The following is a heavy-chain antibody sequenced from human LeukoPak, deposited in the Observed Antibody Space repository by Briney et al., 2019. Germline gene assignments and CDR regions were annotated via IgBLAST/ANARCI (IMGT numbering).Heavy chain of an antibody. Sequence: GGSLRLSCAASGFTFSGSAMHWVRQASGKGLEWVGRIRSKANSYATAYAASVKGRFTISRDDSKNTAYLQMNSLKTEDTAVYYCARGGGKGGDAFDIWGQGTMVTVSS. CDR2: IRSKANSYAT. D-gene: IGHD2-15*01. CDR1: GFTFSGSA. V-gene: IGHV3-73*01. CDR3: ARGGGKGGDAFDI. J-gene: IGHJ3*02.